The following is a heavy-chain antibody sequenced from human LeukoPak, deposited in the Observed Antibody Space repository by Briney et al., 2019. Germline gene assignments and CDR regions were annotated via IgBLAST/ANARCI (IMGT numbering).Heavy chain of an antibody. D-gene: IGHD3-16*01. V-gene: IGHV1-2*04. CDR2: INPNSGGT. J-gene: IGHJ3*01. CDR1: GYSFTDYY. CDR3: ARDRGRGGLSSAFDF. Sequence: ASVKVSCKASGYSFTDYYMHWVRQAPGHGLEWMGWINPNSGGTKYAQKFQGWVTMTRDTSINTAYMELSRLRSDDTAEYYCARDRGRGGLSSAFDFWGQGTMVTVSS.